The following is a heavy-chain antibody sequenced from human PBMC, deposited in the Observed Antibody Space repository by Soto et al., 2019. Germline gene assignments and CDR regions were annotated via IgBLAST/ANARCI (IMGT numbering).Heavy chain of an antibody. J-gene: IGHJ4*02. CDR3: AHRPSGWYLFDY. D-gene: IGHD6-19*01. Sequence: QITLKESGPTLVRPTQTLTLTCTFSGFSLSTSGLGVGWIRQPPGKALEWLALTYWNDDKRYSPSLKARLTNTKDTSKNQVVLTMTNMDPVDTATYYCAHRPSGWYLFDYWGQGTLVTVSS. V-gene: IGHV2-5*01. CDR1: GFSLSTSGLG. CDR2: TYWNDDK.